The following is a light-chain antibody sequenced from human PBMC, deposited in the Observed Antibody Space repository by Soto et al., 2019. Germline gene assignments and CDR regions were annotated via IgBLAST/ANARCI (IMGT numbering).Light chain of an antibody. CDR3: SSYTTSNTRQIV. Sequence: QSALTQPASVSGSPGQSITISCTGTSSDVGGYNYVSWYQHHPGKAPKLIIYDVTNRPSGVSNPFSGSESGNTASLTISGLQPEDDADYYCSSYTTSNTRQIVFGTGTKVTVL. V-gene: IGLV2-14*03. J-gene: IGLJ1*01. CDR1: SSDVGGYNY. CDR2: DVT.